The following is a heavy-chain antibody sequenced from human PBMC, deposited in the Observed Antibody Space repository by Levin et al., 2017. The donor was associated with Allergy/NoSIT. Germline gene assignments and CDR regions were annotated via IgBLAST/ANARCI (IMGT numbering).Heavy chain of an antibody. Sequence: AASVKVSCKASAYIFSNYGISWVRQAPGQGLEWMGWISGYNGDTNCTQKFQGRVTMTTDTSTSTAYMEVRSLRSDDTAVYYCARDPPLGYYDSSGYRPWAFDGWGQGTMVTVSS. D-gene: IGHD3-22*01. J-gene: IGHJ3*01. CDR1: AYIFSNYG. CDR3: ARDPPLGYYDSSGYRPWAFDG. V-gene: IGHV1-18*01. CDR2: ISGYNGDT.